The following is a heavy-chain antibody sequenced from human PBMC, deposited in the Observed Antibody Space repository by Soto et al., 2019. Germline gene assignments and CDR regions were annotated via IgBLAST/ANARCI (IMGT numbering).Heavy chain of an antibody. CDR3: ARGYYEPWEKSFMAYV. CDR2: TYYRSNWYN. J-gene: IGHJ6*02. CDR1: GDGVSSNSAS. V-gene: IGHV6-1*01. Sequence: PSETLSLTCAISGDGVSSNSASWNWIRQSPSRGLEWLGRTYYRSNWYNDYAVSVKSRISINPDTSKNQFSLQLNSVTPEDTAVYYCARGYYEPWEKSFMAYVWGQGTTVTVSS. D-gene: IGHD3-22*01.